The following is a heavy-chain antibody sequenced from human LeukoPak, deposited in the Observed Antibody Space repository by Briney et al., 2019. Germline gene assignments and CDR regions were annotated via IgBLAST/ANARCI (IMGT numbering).Heavy chain of an antibody. D-gene: IGHD3-10*01. CDR2: INHSGRI. Sequence: SETLSLTCAVYGGSFSGQYWGWIRQPPGKGLEWIGEINHSGRISYNASLESRVTISLDTSKNQFSLKLSSVTAADTAVYYCAGGDYHGSVSYANYWGQGTLVTVSS. J-gene: IGHJ4*02. V-gene: IGHV4-34*01. CDR3: AGGDYHGSVSYANY. CDR1: GGSFSGQY.